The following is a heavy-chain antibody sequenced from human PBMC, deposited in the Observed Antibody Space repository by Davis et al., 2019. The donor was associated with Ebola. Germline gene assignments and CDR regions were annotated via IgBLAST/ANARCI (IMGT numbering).Heavy chain of an antibody. CDR2: IIPIFGTA. J-gene: IGHJ5*02. D-gene: IGHD2-15*01. CDR3: ARTIPEIYCSGGSCYSGEGLNWFDP. Sequence: AALVKVSCKASGGTFSSYAISWVRQAPGQGLEWMGGIIPIFGTANYAQKFQGRVTITADESTSTAYMELSSLRSEDTAVYYCARTIPEIYCSGGSCYSGEGLNWFDPWGQGTLVTVSS. V-gene: IGHV1-69*13. CDR1: GGTFSSYA.